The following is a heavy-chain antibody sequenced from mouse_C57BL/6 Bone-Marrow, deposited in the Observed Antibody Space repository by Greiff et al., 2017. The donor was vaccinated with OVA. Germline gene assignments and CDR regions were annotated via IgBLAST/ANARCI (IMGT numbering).Heavy chain of an antibody. CDR1: GYSFTGYH. J-gene: IGHJ2*01. CDR3: ARLEGWSLLDY. CDR2: IYSYNGVS. D-gene: IGHD2-3*01. V-gene: IGHV1-31*01. Sequence: VQLKESGPELVKPGASVKISCKASGYSFTGYHMHWVKQSHGNILDWIGYIYSYNGVSSFNQKFQGKATLTVDKSSSTAYMELRSLTSEDSAVYYCARLEGWSLLDYWGQGTTLTVSS.